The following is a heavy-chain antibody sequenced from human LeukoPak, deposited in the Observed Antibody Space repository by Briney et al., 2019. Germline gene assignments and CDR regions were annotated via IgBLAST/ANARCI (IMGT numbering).Heavy chain of an antibody. CDR1: VGCLSTYY. D-gene: IGHD2-8*01. Sequence: PSETLSLTCTVSVGCLSTYYWSLIGQPPAEGLEGIGYIYFSGGTDYNPSLTSRVTVSEDTSKNQFSLKLTSVTAADTAVYYCARHPQDNGGWYEFWGQGALVTVSS. V-gene: IGHV4-59*08. J-gene: IGHJ5*01. CDR2: IYFSGGT. CDR3: ARHPQDNGGWYEF.